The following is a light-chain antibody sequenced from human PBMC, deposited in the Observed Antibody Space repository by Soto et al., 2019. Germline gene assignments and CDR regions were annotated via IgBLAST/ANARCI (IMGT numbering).Light chain of an antibody. V-gene: IGLV2-14*01. CDR2: DVS. CDR3: SSTVV. J-gene: IGLJ2*01. Sequence: QSVLTQPASVSGSPGQSIIISCTGTSSDVGGYNYVSWYQQHPGKAPKLMIFDVSNRPSGISNRFSGSKSGNTASLTISGLQAEDEADYSTSSTVVFGGGTQLTVL. CDR1: SSDVGGYNY.